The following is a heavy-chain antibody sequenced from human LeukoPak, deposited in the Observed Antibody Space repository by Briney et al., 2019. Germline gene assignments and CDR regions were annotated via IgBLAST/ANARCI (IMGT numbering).Heavy chain of an antibody. CDR3: YCGRGGAFDI. CDR2: ISGSGGST. D-gene: IGHD2-15*01. Sequence: PGGSLRLSCAASGFTFSSYAMSWVRQAPGKGLEWVSAISGSGGSTYYADSVKGRFTISRDNSKSTLYLQMNSLRAEDTAVYYCYCGRGGAFDIWGQGTIVTVSS. V-gene: IGHV3-23*01. J-gene: IGHJ3*02. CDR1: GFTFSSYA.